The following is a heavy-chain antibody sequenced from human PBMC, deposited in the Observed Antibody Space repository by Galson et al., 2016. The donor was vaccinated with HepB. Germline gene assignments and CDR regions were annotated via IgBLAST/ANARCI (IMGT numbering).Heavy chain of an antibody. J-gene: IGHJ4*02. CDR1: GASITSYR. CDR2: IYGSGNT. Sequence: SETLSPTCTVSGASITSYRWSWIRQPPGRGLEWIGYIYGSGNTNYNPSLKSRVTLSLDTSKNQISLKLTSVTAADTAVYYCARSGSYYIFDYWGQGTLVTVSS. D-gene: IGHD1-26*01. CDR3: ARSGSYYIFDY. V-gene: IGHV4-59*01.